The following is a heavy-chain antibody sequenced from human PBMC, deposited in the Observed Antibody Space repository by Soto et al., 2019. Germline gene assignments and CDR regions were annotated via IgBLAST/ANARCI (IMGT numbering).Heavy chain of an antibody. D-gene: IGHD1-20*01. CDR3: ARAGITVKLFDY. V-gene: IGHV4-34*01. J-gene: IGHJ4*02. CDR1: GGSFSGYY. CDR2: INHSGST. Sequence: SETLSLTCAVYGGSFSGYYWSWIRQPPGKGLEWIGEINHSGSTNYNPSLKSRVTISVDTSKNQFSLKLGSVTAADTAVYYCARAGITVKLFDYWGQGTLVTVSS.